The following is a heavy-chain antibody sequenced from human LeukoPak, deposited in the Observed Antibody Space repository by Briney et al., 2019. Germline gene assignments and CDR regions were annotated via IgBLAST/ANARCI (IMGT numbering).Heavy chain of an antibody. CDR2: ISSSSSYI. D-gene: IGHD3-9*01. Sequence: GGSLRLSCAASGFTFSSYSMNWVRQAPGKGLEWVSSISSSSSYIYYADSVKGRFTISRDNAKNSLYLQMNSLRAEDTAVYYCARGGTHLRYFDWLLIPWFDPWGQGTLVTVSS. CDR3: ARGGTHLRYFDWLLIPWFDP. V-gene: IGHV3-21*01. J-gene: IGHJ5*02. CDR1: GFTFSSYS.